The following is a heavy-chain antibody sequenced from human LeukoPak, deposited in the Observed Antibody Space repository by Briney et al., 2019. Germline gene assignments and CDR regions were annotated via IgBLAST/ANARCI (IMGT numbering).Heavy chain of an antibody. D-gene: IGHD1-26*01. CDR3: ARAGSGSYKGDYYFDY. CDR2: ISAYNGNT. J-gene: IGHJ4*02. CDR1: GYTFTSYG. V-gene: IGHV1-18*01. Sequence: ASVKVSCKASGYTFTSYGISWVRQAPGQGLEWMGWISAYNGNTNYAQKLQGRVTMTTDTSTSTAYMELRSLRSEDTAVYYCARAGSGSYKGDYYFDYWGQGTLVTVSS.